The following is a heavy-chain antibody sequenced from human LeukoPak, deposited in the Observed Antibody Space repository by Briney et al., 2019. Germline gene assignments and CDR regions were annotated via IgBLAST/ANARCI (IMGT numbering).Heavy chain of an antibody. D-gene: IGHD3-10*01. Sequence: GGSLRLSCAASGFTFDDYGMSWVRQAPGKGLEWVSGINWNGGSTGYADSVKGRFTISRDNAKNSLYLQMNSLRAEDTALYHCARYLTKGRSGSGYYYYYYMDVWGKGTTVTVS. CDR2: INWNGGST. J-gene: IGHJ6*03. V-gene: IGHV3-20*01. CDR1: GFTFDDYG. CDR3: ARYLTKGRSGSGYYYYYYMDV.